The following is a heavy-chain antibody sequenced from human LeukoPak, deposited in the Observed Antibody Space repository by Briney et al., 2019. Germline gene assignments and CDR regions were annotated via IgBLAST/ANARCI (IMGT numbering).Heavy chain of an antibody. CDR3: ASSWGNDNYFDY. V-gene: IGHV3-30*01. Sequence: GGSLRLSCAASGFTFSSYAMHWVRQAPGKGLEWVAVISYDGSNKYYADSVKGRFTISRDNSKNTLYLQMNSLRAEDTAVYYCASSWGNDNYFDYWGQGTLVTVSS. CDR1: GFTFSSYA. J-gene: IGHJ4*02. CDR2: ISYDGSNK. D-gene: IGHD1-1*01.